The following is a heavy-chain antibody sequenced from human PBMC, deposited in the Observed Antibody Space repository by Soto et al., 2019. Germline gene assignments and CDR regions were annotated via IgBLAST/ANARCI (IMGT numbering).Heavy chain of an antibody. CDR1: GFTFSTYG. CDR3: ANEQMSDYGQSDYYYYGMDV. D-gene: IGHD4-17*01. V-gene: IGHV3-30*18. Sequence: VGSLRLSCAASGFTFSTYGMHWVRQAPGKGLEWVAVISYDGSNKYYADSVKGRFTISRDNSKNTLYLQMNGLRAEDTAVYYCANEQMSDYGQSDYYYYGMDVWGQGTTVSV. J-gene: IGHJ6*02. CDR2: ISYDGSNK.